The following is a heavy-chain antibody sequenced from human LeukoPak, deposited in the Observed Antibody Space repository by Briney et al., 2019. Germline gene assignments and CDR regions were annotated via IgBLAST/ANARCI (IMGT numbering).Heavy chain of an antibody. J-gene: IGHJ4*02. D-gene: IGHD1-1*01. CDR1: GGSISTYS. Sequence: SETLSLTCTVSGGSISTYSWSWIRQPPGKGLEWVGYMSYSGSTNYNPSLKSRVTISVDTSKNQFSLKLSSVTTADTAVYYCARVRVERASSLLDYWGQGTLVTVSS. V-gene: IGHV4-59*01. CDR3: ARVRVERASSLLDY. CDR2: MSYSGST.